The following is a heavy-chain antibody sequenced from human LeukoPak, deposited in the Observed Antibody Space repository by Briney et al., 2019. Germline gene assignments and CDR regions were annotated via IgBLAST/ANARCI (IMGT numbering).Heavy chain of an antibody. D-gene: IGHD3-22*01. CDR3: ARPRSAYYDSSGYDL. CDR1: GYTFTGYY. V-gene: IGHV1-2*02. J-gene: IGHJ4*02. Sequence: GASVKVSCKASGYTFTGYYMHWVRQAPGQGLEWMGWINPNSGGTNYAQKFQGRVTMTRDTSISTAYMELSRLRSDDTAVYYCARPRSAYYDSSGYDLWGQGTLVTVSS. CDR2: INPNSGGT.